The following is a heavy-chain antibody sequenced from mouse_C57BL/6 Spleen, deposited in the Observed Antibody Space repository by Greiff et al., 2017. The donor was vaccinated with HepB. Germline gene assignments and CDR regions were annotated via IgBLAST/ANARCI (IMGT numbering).Heavy chain of an antibody. Sequence: EVKVVESGGGLVQSGRSLRLSCATSGFTFSDFYMEWVRQAPGKGLEWIAASRNKANDYTTEYSASVKGRFIVSRDTSQSILYLQMNALRAEDTAIYYCARDAGDYGYWYFDVWGTGTTVTVSS. V-gene: IGHV7-1*01. D-gene: IGHD2-4*01. CDR3: ARDAGDYGYWYFDV. CDR2: SRNKANDYTT. J-gene: IGHJ1*03. CDR1: GFTFSDFY.